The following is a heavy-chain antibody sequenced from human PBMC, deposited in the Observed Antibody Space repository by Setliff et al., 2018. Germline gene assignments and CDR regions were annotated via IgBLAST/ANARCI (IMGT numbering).Heavy chain of an antibody. J-gene: IGHJ5*02. D-gene: IGHD3-22*01. CDR2: IYYSGST. Sequence: PSETLSLTCTVSGGSISTSSYYWGWIRQPPGKGLEWIGSIYYSGSTYYNPSLKSRVTISVDTSKKQFSLKLSSVTAADTAVYYCARGPYNIYDRSGYGFTNWFDPWG. V-gene: IGHV4-39*07. CDR1: GGSISTSSYY. CDR3: ARGPYNIYDRSGYGFTNWFDP.